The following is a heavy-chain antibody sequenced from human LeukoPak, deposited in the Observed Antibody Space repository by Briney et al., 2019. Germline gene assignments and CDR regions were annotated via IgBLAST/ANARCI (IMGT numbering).Heavy chain of an antibody. CDR3: AKPISGGLAVTADWFHP. J-gene: IGHJ5*01. D-gene: IGHD6-19*01. V-gene: IGHV3-23*01. CDR2: INANSGTT. CDR1: GFAFSVDA. Sequence: GGSLRLSCAPSGFAFSVDAMSWLRQPPGKGLEGVSTINANSGTTSYAASVRGRFSISRDNSKNTLYLQLNTLRADDTATYYCAKPISGGLAVTADWFHPWGQGTLVVVSS.